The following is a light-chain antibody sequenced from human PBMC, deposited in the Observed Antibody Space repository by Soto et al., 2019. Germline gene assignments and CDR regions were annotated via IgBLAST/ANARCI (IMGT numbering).Light chain of an antibody. V-gene: IGKV1-39*01. Sequence: DIQMTQSPSSVSASIGDRVTITCRASQNILKYLNLYQQKPGKAPNLLISAASNLQSGVPSRFSGSGSGTDFTLTISSLQPEDFATYYCQHSYTTPPWTFGQGTKVEIK. CDR2: AAS. J-gene: IGKJ1*01. CDR1: QNILKY. CDR3: QHSYTTPPWT.